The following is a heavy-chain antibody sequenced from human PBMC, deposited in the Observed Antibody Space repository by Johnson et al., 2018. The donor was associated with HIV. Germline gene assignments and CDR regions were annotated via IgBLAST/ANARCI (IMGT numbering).Heavy chain of an antibody. CDR3: AREIAPYCGGDCSQSAFDI. J-gene: IGHJ3*02. D-gene: IGHD2-21*01. Sequence: QVQLVESGGGVVRPGGSLRLSCAASGFTFSSYGMHWVRQAPGKGLEWVAFIRYDGSNKYYADSVKGRFTISRDNSKNTLYLQMHSLRAEDTAVYYCAREIAPYCGGDCSQSAFDIWGQGTMVTVSS. CDR2: IRYDGSNK. CDR1: GFTFSSYG. V-gene: IGHV3-30*02.